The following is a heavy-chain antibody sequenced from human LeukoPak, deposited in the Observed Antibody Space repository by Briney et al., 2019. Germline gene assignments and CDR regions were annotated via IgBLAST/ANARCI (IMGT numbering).Heavy chain of an antibody. Sequence: GGSLRLSCAASGLTFSSSSMNWVRQAPGKGLEWVSYISSSSNTIYYADSVKGRFTISRDNAKNSLYLQMNSLRAEDTAVYYCARDLVAAAGTTFDYWGQGTLVTVSS. D-gene: IGHD6-13*01. CDR3: ARDLVAAAGTTFDY. CDR2: ISSSSNTI. J-gene: IGHJ4*02. V-gene: IGHV3-48*01. CDR1: GLTFSSSS.